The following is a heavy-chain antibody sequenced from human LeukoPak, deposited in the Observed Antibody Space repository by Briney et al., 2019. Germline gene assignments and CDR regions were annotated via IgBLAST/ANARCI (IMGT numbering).Heavy chain of an antibody. Sequence: ASVKVSCKASGYIFTGYYMHWVRQAPGQGLEWMGWINPNSGGTNYAQKLQGRVTMTRDTSISTAYMELSRLRSDDTAVYYCARQDLALLAFDIWGQGTMVTVSS. CDR1: GYIFTGYY. V-gene: IGHV1-2*02. CDR2: INPNSGGT. J-gene: IGHJ3*02. CDR3: ARQDLALLAFDI.